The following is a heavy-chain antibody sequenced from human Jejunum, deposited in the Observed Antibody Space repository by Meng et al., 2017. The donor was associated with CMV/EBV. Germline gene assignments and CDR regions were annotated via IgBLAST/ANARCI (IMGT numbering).Heavy chain of an antibody. D-gene: IGHD1-14*01. Sequence: YAIHWVRRAPGKGLEWAAVISYDGNNKFYADSVKGRFTISRDNSKNTLYLEMNSLRADDTAVYYCARDLGPVSPAPSYYYGMDVWGQGATVTVSS. V-gene: IGHV3-30*04. CDR2: ISYDGNNK. J-gene: IGHJ6*02. CDR3: ARDLGPVSPAPSYYYGMDV. CDR1: YA.